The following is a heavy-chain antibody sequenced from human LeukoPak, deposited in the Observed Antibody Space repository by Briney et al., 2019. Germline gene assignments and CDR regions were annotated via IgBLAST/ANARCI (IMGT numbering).Heavy chain of an antibody. Sequence: PSETLSLTCTVSGASVSSASYWTWIRQLPGKGVEWIAHIYNGVNTNYNPSLKSRVTISVDTSKNQFSLRLNSVTAADTAVYYCARSRAFNSGVFDPWGQGSLVTVSS. CDR3: ARSRAFNSGVFDP. D-gene: IGHD1-26*01. J-gene: IGHJ5*02. V-gene: IGHV4-61*01. CDR1: GASVSSASY. CDR2: IYNGVNT.